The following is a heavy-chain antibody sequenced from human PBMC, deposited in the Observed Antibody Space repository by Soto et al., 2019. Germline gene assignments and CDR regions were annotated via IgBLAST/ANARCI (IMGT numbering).Heavy chain of an antibody. CDR2: ISAYNGNT. CDR1: GYTFTSYG. J-gene: IGHJ5*02. V-gene: IGHV1-18*01. D-gene: IGHD3-3*01. CDR3: ARRIFGVVLPSDWFDP. Sequence: ASVKVSCKASGYTFTSYGISWVRQAPGQELEWMGWISAYNGNTNYAQKLQGRVTMTTDTSTSTAYMELRSLRSDDTAVYYCARRIFGVVLPSDWFDPWGQGTLVTVSS.